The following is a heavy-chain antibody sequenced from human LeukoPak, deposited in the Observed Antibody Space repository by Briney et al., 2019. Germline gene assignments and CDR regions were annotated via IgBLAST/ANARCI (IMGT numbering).Heavy chain of an antibody. CDR3: ARFPQGGYNYFDY. J-gene: IGHJ4*02. V-gene: IGHV4-59*01. CDR1: GGSISSYY. D-gene: IGHD5-24*01. Sequence: SETLSLTCTVSGGSISSYYWNWIRQPPGKGLEWIGYIYYSGTTNYNPSLKSRVTISVNTSKNQFSLKLSSVTAADTAVYYCARFPQGGYNYFDYWRQGTLVTVSS. CDR2: IYYSGTT.